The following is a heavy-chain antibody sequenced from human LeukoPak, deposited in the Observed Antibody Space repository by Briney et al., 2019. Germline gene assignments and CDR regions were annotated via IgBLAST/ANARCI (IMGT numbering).Heavy chain of an antibody. CDR3: ARDACSSTSCSDY. CDR1: GGTFSSYA. D-gene: IGHD2-2*01. V-gene: IGHV1-69*05. J-gene: IGHJ4*02. Sequence: SVKVSCKASGGTFSSYAISWVRQAPGQGLEWMGGIIPIFGTANYARKFQGRVTITTDESTSTAYMELSSLRSEDTAVYYCARDACSSTSCSDYWGQGTLVTVSS. CDR2: IIPIFGTA.